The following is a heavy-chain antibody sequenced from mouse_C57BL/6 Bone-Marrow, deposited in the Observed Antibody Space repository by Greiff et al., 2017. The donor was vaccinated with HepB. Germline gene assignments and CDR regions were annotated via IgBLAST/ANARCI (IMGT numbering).Heavy chain of an antibody. J-gene: IGHJ1*03. V-gene: IGHV1-59*01. CDR1: GYTFTSYW. CDR2: IDPSDSYT. D-gene: IGHD6-1*01. CDR3: ARGVPYFDV. Sequence: QVQLQQPGAELVRPGTSVKLSCKASGYTFTSYWMHWVKQRPGQGLEWIGVIDPSDSYTNYNQKFKGKATLTADKSSSTAYMQLSSLTSEDSAVYFCARGVPYFDVWGTGTTVTVSS.